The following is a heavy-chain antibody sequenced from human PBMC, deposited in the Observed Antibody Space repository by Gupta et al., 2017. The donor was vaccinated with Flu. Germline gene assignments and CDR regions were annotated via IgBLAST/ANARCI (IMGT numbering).Heavy chain of an antibody. CDR1: KFSFSTYG. CDR2: IWYDGSNQ. V-gene: IGHV3-33*01. Sequence: QVQLEESGGGVVQPGRSLRLSCAASKFSFSTYGMDWVRQAPGMGLEWVAAIWYDGSNQYYADSVKGRFTISRDNSKNTLYLQMNSLRAEDTAVYFCARAGYCRGSRCDNYHGMDVWGQGTTVTVSS. CDR3: ARAGYCRGSRCDNYHGMDV. J-gene: IGHJ6*02. D-gene: IGHD2-2*02.